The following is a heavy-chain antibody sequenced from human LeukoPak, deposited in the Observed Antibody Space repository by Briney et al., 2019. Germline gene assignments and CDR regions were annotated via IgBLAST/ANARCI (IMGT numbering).Heavy chain of an antibody. Sequence: PGGSLRLSCAASGFTFSSYSMNWVRQAPGKGLEWVSYISSSSSTIYYADSVKGRFTISRDNAKNSLYLQMNSLRAEDTAVYYCARGHYQFSWGQGILVTVSS. CDR1: GFTFSSYS. CDR3: ARGHYQFS. J-gene: IGHJ5*02. D-gene: IGHD3-3*01. CDR2: ISSSSSTI. V-gene: IGHV3-48*01.